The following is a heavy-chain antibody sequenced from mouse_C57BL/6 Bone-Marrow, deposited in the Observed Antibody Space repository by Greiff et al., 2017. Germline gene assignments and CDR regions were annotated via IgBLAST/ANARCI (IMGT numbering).Heavy chain of an antibody. CDR3: ARDHRAGDYWYFDV. CDR2: INYDGSST. V-gene: IGHV5-16*01. Sequence: EVKLVESEGGLVQPGSSMKLSCTASGFTFSDYYMAWVPQVPEKGLEWVANINYDGSSTYYLDSLKSRFIISRDNAKNILYLQMSSLKSEDTATYYCARDHRAGDYWYFDVWGTGTTVTVSS. J-gene: IGHJ1*03. CDR1: GFTFSDYY. D-gene: IGHD3-3*01.